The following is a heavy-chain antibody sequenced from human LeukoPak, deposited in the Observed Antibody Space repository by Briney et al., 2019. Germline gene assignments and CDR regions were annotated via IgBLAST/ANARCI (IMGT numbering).Heavy chain of an antibody. CDR3: AGTMIPDAFDI. J-gene: IGHJ3*02. CDR1: GFTFSDYY. Sequence: GGSLRLSCAASGFTFSDYYMSWIRQAPGKGLEWVSYISSSGSTIYYADSVKGRFTISRDNAKNSLYLQMNSLRAEDTAVYYCAGTMIPDAFDIWGQGTMVTVSS. CDR2: ISSSGSTI. D-gene: IGHD3-22*01. V-gene: IGHV3-11*01.